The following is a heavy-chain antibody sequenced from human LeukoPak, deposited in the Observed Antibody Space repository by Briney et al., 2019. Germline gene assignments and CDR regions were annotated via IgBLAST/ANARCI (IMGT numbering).Heavy chain of an antibody. J-gene: IGHJ4*02. Sequence: GGSLRLSCAASGFTFSSYSMNWVRQAPGKGLEWVSSISSSSSYIYYADSVKGRFTISRDNAKNSLYLQMNSLRAEDTAVYYCARESTDSSGYYPAAVDYWGQGTLVTVSS. V-gene: IGHV3-21*01. CDR1: GFTFSSYS. D-gene: IGHD3-22*01. CDR2: ISSSSSYI. CDR3: ARESTDSSGYYPAAVDY.